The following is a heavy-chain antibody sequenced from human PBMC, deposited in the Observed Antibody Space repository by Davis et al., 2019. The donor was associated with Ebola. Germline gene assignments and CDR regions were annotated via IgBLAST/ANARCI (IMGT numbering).Heavy chain of an antibody. V-gene: IGHV1-69*04. CDR3: ARVSCSSTSCAHYAFDI. J-gene: IGHJ3*02. CDR2: IIPILGIA. CDR1: GGTFSSYA. D-gene: IGHD2-2*01. Sequence: SVKVSCKASGGTFSSYAISWVRQAPGQGLEWMGRIIPILGIANYAQKFQGRVTITADKSTSTAYMELSSLRSEDTAVYYCARVSCSSTSCAHYAFDIWGQGTMVTVSS.